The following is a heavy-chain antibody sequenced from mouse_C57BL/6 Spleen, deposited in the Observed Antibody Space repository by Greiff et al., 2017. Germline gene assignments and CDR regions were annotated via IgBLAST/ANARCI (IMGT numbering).Heavy chain of an antibody. CDR3: ARGHYGGYYEDRLTGTFFDY. D-gene: IGHD2-3*01. CDR1: GYSITSGYY. J-gene: IGHJ2*01. Sequence: VQLKESGPGLVKPSQSLSLTCSVTGYSITSGYYWNWIRQFPGNKLEWMGYISYDGSNNYNPSLKNRISITRDTSKNQFFLKLNSVTTEDTATYYCARGHYGGYYEDRLTGTFFDYWGQGTTLTVSS. CDR2: ISYDGSN. V-gene: IGHV3-6*01.